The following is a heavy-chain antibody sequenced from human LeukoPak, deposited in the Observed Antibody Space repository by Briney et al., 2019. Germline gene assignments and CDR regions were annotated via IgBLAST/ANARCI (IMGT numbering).Heavy chain of an antibody. D-gene: IGHD3-10*01. CDR3: ARVGGSGYYYYYYMDV. J-gene: IGHJ6*03. CDR1: GYTFTGYY. V-gene: IGHV1-2*02. Sequence: ASVKVSCKASGYTFTGYYMHWVRQAPGQGLEWMGWINPNSGGTNYAQKFQGRVTMTRDTSISTAYMELSRLRSDDTAVYYCARVGGSGYYYYYYMDVWGKGTTVTVSS. CDR2: INPNSGGT.